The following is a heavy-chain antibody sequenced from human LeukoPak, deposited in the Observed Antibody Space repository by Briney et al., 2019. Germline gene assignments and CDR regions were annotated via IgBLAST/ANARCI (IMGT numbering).Heavy chain of an antibody. Sequence: GESLKISCKGSGYSFTSYWIGWVRQMPGKGLEWMGIIYPGDSDTRYSPSFRGQVTISADKSISTAYLQWSSLKASDTAMYYCARHPIRYSSGWYGDYWGQGTLVTVSS. CDR3: ARHPIRYSSGWYGDY. J-gene: IGHJ4*02. D-gene: IGHD6-19*01. CDR1: GYSFTSYW. V-gene: IGHV5-51*01. CDR2: IYPGDSDT.